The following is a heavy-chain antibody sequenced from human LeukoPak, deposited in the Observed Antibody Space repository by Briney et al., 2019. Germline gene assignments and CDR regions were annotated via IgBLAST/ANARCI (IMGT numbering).Heavy chain of an antibody. CDR1: GFTFSSYA. J-gene: IGHJ4*02. CDR2: ISSNGGST. D-gene: IGHD6-13*01. CDR3: ARAASRVGSSSLGY. V-gene: IGHV3-64*01. Sequence: GGSLRLSCAASGFTFSSYAMHWVRQAPGKGLEYVSAISSNGGSTYYANSVKGRFTTSRDNSKNTLYLQMGSLRAEDMAVYYCARAASRVGSSSLGYWGQGTLVTVPS.